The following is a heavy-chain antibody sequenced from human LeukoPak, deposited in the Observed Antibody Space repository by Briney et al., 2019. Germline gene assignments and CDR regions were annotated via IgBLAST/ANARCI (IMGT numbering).Heavy chain of an antibody. CDR1: GYTFTNCW. J-gene: IGHJ4*02. CDR2: IYPGDSDT. V-gene: IGHV5-51*01. Sequence: GESLKISCKGSGYTFTNCWIGWVRQMPRKGLGWMGIIYPGDSDTRYSPSFQGQVTISADKSINTAYLQWSSLKASDTAIYYCARLTRYCSGDSCYFDYWGQGTLVTVSS. CDR3: ARLTRYCSGDSCYFDY. D-gene: IGHD2-15*01.